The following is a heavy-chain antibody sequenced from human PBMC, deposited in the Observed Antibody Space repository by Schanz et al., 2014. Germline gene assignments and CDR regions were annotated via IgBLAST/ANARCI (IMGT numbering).Heavy chain of an antibody. V-gene: IGHV3-30*18. CDR2: VCYDGSKK. CDR1: GFTFSSYG. Sequence: VQLVESGGNLVQPGGSLRLSCVASGFTFSSYGMHWVRQVPGKGLEWVAVVCYDGSKKYYADSVKGRFTTSRDNSKNTMYLQMNSLRVEDTAVYYCAKDDTQVNGMDVWGQGTTVTVSS. J-gene: IGHJ6*02. CDR3: AKDDTQVNGMDV.